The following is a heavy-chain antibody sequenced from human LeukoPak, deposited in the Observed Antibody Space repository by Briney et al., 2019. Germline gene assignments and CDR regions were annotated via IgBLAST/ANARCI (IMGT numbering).Heavy chain of an antibody. D-gene: IGHD1-26*01. V-gene: IGHV3-33*06. CDR2: IWDDGSSK. CDR1: GFTFRNYG. J-gene: IGHJ4*02. Sequence: GXXLRLSCAASGFTFRNYGMHWVRQAPGKGMEWVAVIWDDGSSKYYADSVKGRFTISRDNSKNTLYLQMNSLRVEDTAVYYCAKPTSGSGSFLIDFWGQGTLVTVSS. CDR3: AKPTSGSGSFLIDF.